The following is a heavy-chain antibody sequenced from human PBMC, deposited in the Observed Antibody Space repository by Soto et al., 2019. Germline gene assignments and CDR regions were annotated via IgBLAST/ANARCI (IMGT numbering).Heavy chain of an antibody. Sequence: TVYYANSVKGRFTISRDDAKRSLYLHIDSLRPDDTAVYYWAREKLEPLGFYFLYGMDVWGQGTTVTISS. CDR3: AREKLEPLGFYFLYGMDV. D-gene: IGHD1-1*01. V-gene: IGHV3-48*03. J-gene: IGHJ6*02. CDR2: TV.